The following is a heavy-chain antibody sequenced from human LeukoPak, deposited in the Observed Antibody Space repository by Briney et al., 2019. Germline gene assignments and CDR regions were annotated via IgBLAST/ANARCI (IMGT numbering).Heavy chain of an antibody. Sequence: SETLSLTCTVSGGSISSGDVYWTWIRQPTGKGLEWIGRIHTSGSPSYNPSLKSRVTISVDTSNNQFSLKLSSVTAADTAAYYCARQQQAVAGTWDFDLWGRGTLVTVSS. J-gene: IGHJ2*01. CDR1: GGSISSGDVY. D-gene: IGHD6-19*01. CDR2: IHTSGSP. CDR3: ARQQQAVAGTWDFDL. V-gene: IGHV4-61*02.